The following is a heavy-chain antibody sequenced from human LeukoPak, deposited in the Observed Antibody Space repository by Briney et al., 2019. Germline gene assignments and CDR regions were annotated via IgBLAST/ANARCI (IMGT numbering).Heavy chain of an antibody. CDR1: GFTFSNYG. J-gene: IGHJ6*02. V-gene: IGHV3-33*01. Sequence: GRSLRLSCAASGFTFSNYGMHWVRQAPGKGLEWVAVIWFDGSKKYYADSVKGRFTLSRDNSKNTLSLQMNSLRAEDTAVYYCARVYGSGSYYYHYAMDVWGQGTTVTVSS. D-gene: IGHD3-10*01. CDR3: ARVYGSGSYYYHYAMDV. CDR2: IWFDGSKK.